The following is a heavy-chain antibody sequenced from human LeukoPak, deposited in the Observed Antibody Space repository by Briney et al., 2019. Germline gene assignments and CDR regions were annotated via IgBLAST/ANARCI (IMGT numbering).Heavy chain of an antibody. CDR3: ARTGGSSREGYDY. J-gene: IGHJ4*02. D-gene: IGHD6-6*01. CDR1: GGSISSGGYY. CDR2: IYYSGST. Sequence: PSETLSLTCTVSGGSISSGGYYWSWIRQYPGKGLEWIGYIYYSGSTYYNPSLKSRVTISVDTSKNQFSLKLGSVTAADTAVYYCARTGGSSREGYDYWGQGTLVTVSS. V-gene: IGHV4-31*03.